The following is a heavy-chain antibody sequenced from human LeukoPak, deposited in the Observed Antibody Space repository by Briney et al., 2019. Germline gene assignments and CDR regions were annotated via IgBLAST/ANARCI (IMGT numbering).Heavy chain of an antibody. D-gene: IGHD6-19*01. CDR2: TYYGSKWYN. J-gene: IGHJ4*02. V-gene: IGHV6-1*01. CDR3: ARIPGIAVAGGFDY. CDR1: GDSVSSNSAA. Sequence: SQTLSLTCAISGDSVSSNSAAWNWIRQSPSRGLEWLGRTYYGSKWYNDYAVSVKSRITINPDTSKNQFSLQLNSVTPEDTAAYYCARIPGIAVAGGFDYWGQGTLVTVSS.